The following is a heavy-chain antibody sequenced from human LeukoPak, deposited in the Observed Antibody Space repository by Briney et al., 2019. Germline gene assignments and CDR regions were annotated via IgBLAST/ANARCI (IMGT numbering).Heavy chain of an antibody. D-gene: IGHD3-22*01. CDR1: GFTFSSYS. CDR2: ISSSGSYI. Sequence: GGSLRLSCAASGFTFSSYSMTWVRQVPGKGLEWVSSISSSGSYINYADSVKGRFTISRDNAKNSLFLQMNSLRAEDTAVYYCARGQTGYYDSSGYCYVYWGQGTLVTVSS. CDR3: ARGQTGYYDSSGYCYVY. V-gene: IGHV3-21*01. J-gene: IGHJ4*02.